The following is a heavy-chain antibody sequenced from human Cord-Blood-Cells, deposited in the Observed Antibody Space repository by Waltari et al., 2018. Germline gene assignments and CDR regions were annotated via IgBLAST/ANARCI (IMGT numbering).Heavy chain of an antibody. CDR2: IIPIFGTA. CDR1: GGTFSSYA. D-gene: IGHD2-2*01. Sequence: QVQLVQSGAEVKKPGSSVKVSCKASGGTFSSYAISCVRQAPGQGLEWMGGIIPIFGTANYAQKLQGRVTITADESTSTAYMELSSLRSEDTAVYYCARDLGGCSSTSCYLYGDYDYWGQGTLVTVSS. J-gene: IGHJ4*02. V-gene: IGHV1-69*01. CDR3: ARDLGGCSSTSCYLYGDYDY.